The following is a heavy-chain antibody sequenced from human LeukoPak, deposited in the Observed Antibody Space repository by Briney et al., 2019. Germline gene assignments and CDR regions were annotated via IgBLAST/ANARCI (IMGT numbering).Heavy chain of an antibody. CDR1: GCTISSNS. Sequence: PAESLSLTCTASGCTISSNSMSWVRQPPGKGLEWVADFYYGGSTDYADSVKGRFTISRDNSKNTLYLQMNSLRAEDTAVYYCARGLAAAGWFDPWGQGTLVTVSS. V-gene: IGHV3-66*01. CDR3: ARGLAAAGWFDP. J-gene: IGHJ5*02. D-gene: IGHD6-13*01. CDR2: FYYGGST.